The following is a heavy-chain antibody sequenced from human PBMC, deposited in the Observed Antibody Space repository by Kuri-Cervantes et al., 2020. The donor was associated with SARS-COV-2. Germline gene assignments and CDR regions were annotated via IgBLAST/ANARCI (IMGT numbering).Heavy chain of an antibody. CDR2: IKSKTDGGTT. D-gene: IGHD5-12*01. CDR1: GFTFSSYG. J-gene: IGHJ4*02. CDR3: TTLRGSRY. V-gene: IGHV3-15*07. Sequence: GESLKISCAASGFTFSSYGMNWVRQAPGKGLEWVGRIKSKTDGGTTDYAAPVKGRFTISRDDSKNTLYLQMNSLKTEDTAVYYCTTLRGSRYWGQGTLVTVSS.